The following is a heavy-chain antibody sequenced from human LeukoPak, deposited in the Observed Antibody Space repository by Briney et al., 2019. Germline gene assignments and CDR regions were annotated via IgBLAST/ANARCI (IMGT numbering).Heavy chain of an antibody. CDR2: IHRSGST. CDR3: ARQDWNFDY. V-gene: IGHV4-39*01. CDR1: GGSISSSSYY. Sequence: PSETLSLTCTVSGGSISSSSYYWGWIRQPPGRGLEWIASIHRSGSTYYNPSLKGRVTISVDTSKNHFSLRLSSVTAADTAVYYCARQDWNFDYWGQGTLVTVSS. J-gene: IGHJ4*02. D-gene: IGHD1-1*01.